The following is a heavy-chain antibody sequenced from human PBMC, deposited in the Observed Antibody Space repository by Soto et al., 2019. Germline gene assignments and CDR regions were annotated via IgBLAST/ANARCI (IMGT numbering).Heavy chain of an antibody. CDR2: ISHSGST. CDR1: GGSIGSGNW. J-gene: IGHJ4*02. CDR3: ASHRGNTYGPYDY. D-gene: IGHD5-18*01. V-gene: IGHV4-4*02. Sequence: QVQLQESGPGLVKPSGTLSLTCAVSGGSIGSGNWWSWVRQPPGKGLEWIGEISHSGSTNYNPSLKRRLTISVDRSNNQFSLRLTSVTAADTAVYYCASHRGNTYGPYDYWGQGRRVTVSS.